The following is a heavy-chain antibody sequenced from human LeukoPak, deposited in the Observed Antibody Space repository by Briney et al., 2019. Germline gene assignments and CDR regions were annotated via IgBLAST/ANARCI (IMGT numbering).Heavy chain of an antibody. V-gene: IGHV3-23*01. D-gene: IGHD2-15*01. Sequence: GGSLRLSCAASGFTFSSYAMSWVRQAPGKGLEWVSAISGSGGSTYYADSVKGRFTISRDSAKNSLYLQMNSLRAEDTAVYYCASLSVVVQEWGQGTLVTVSS. CDR1: GFTFSSYA. CDR2: ISGSGGST. CDR3: ASLSVVVQE. J-gene: IGHJ4*02.